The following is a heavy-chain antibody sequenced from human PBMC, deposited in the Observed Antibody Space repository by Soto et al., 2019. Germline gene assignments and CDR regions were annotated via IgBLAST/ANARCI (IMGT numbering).Heavy chain of an antibody. D-gene: IGHD4-17*01. CDR2: ISYDGSNK. J-gene: IGHJ4*02. Sequence: QVQLVESGGGVVQPGRSLRLSCAASGFTFSSYGMHWVRQAPGKGLEWVAVISYDGSNKYYADSVKGRFTISRDNSKNTLYLQMNSLRAEDTAVYYCAKDSLDYGDYYFDYWGQGTLFTVSS. V-gene: IGHV3-30*18. CDR1: GFTFSSYG. CDR3: AKDSLDYGDYYFDY.